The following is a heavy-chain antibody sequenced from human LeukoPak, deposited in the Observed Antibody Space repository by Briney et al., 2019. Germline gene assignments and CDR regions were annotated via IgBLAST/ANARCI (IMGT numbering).Heavy chain of an antibody. CDR1: GYTFTSYG. CDR2: ISAYNGNT. J-gene: IGHJ1*01. CDR3: ARGCYYDSSGSSYFQH. D-gene: IGHD3-22*01. Sequence: ASVKVSCKASGYTFTSYGISWVRQAPGQGLEWMGWISAYNGNTNYAQKLQGRVTMTTDTSTSTAYMELRSLRSDDTAVYYCARGCYYDSSGSSYFQHWGQGTLVTVSS. V-gene: IGHV1-18*01.